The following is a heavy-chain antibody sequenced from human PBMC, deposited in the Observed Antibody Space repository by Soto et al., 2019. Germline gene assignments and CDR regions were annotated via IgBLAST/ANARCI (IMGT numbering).Heavy chain of an antibody. CDR1: GDSITNNNW. J-gene: IGHJ4*02. CDR3: ARENGHMGISEAALDY. Sequence: QVQLQESGPGLVKPSGTLSLTCAVSGDSITNNNWWTWVRQPPGKGLEWVGEIHHRGSTNYAPSLRGRVAISLGQSTNQFSLMLTSVTAADTAVYYCARENGHMGISEAALDYWGQGILVSVSS. V-gene: IGHV4-4*02. CDR2: IHHRGST. D-gene: IGHD6-19*01.